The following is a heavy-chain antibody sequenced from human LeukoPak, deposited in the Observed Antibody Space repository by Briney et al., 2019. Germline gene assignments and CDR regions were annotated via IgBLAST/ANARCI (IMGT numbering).Heavy chain of an antibody. CDR1: GYTLTGYS. V-gene: IGHV1-2*06. D-gene: IGHD5-12*01. Sequence: ASVKVSCKASGYTLTGYSMNCVRQVPGQGLEWMGRINPNSGGTNYAQKFQDRVTMTRDTSISTAYMELNRLTSDDTAVYYCSASFSGYDRLFDYWGQGTLVTVSS. CDR2: INPNSGGT. CDR3: SASFSGYDRLFDY. J-gene: IGHJ4*02.